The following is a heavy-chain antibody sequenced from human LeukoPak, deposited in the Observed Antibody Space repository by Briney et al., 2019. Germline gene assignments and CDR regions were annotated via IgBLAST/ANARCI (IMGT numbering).Heavy chain of an antibody. V-gene: IGHV4-59*05. J-gene: IGHJ5*02. CDR2: IYYSGST. CDR1: GGSISSYY. Sequence: SETLSLTCTVSGGSISSYYWSWIRQPPGKGLEWIGSIYYSGSTYYNPSLKSRVTISVDTSKNQFSLKLRSVTAADTAVYYCARGRGAYYGSGSYYNVLYNWFDPWGQGTLVTVSS. D-gene: IGHD3-10*01. CDR3: ARGRGAYYGSGSYYNVLYNWFDP.